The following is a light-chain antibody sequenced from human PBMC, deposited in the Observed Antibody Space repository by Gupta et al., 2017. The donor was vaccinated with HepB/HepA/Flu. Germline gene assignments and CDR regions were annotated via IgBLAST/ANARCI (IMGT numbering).Light chain of an antibody. Sequence: DIQLTQSPSSLSASVGDRITITCRASQSVSSYLNWYQQKPGKARNFLIFDTSSLQSGVPSRFSGSGSGTDFTLTISSLQPEDFATYYCQQSYTPPYTFGQGTKLEIK. CDR1: QSVSSY. J-gene: IGKJ2*01. CDR2: DTS. V-gene: IGKV1-39*01. CDR3: QQSYTPPYT.